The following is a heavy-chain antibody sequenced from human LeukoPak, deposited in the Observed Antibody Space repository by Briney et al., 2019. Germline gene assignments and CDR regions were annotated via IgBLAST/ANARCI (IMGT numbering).Heavy chain of an antibody. Sequence: SETLSLTCTVSGDSISSSNSYWGWIRQPPGKGLEWIGSIYKTGSAYYDPSLKSRVTISIDTSKNQFSLKLSSVAAADTAVYYCTRGLHPHSFDSSGQNYWGQGTLVTVSS. J-gene: IGHJ4*02. D-gene: IGHD3-22*01. CDR3: TRGLHPHSFDSSGQNY. CDR2: IYKTGSA. CDR1: GDSISSSNSY. V-gene: IGHV4-39*07.